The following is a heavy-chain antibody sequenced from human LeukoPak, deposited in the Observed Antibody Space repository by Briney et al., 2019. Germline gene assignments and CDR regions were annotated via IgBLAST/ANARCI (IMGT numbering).Heavy chain of an antibody. J-gene: IGHJ4*02. D-gene: IGHD4-17*01. CDR1: GGSLSGSSYY. CDR2: GFYSGRA. V-gene: IGHV4-39*01. Sequence: SETLSLTCTVSGGSLSGSSYYWAWIRQPPGKRLEWIGSGFYSGRAYYNPSLKSRLTISVDTSKNQFSLDLSSVTAADTAVYYCARLRGAMTPVTSDFDYWGQGTLVTVSS. CDR3: ARLRGAMTPVTSDFDY.